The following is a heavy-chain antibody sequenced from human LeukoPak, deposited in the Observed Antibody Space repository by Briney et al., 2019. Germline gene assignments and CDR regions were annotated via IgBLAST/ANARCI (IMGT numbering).Heavy chain of an antibody. CDR1: GGSISSYY. CDR2: IYYSGST. CDR3: AIDGRAFSYYDSSGFDY. Sequence: PSETLSLTCTVSGGSISSYYWSCIRQHPGKGPEWIGYIYYSGSTNYNPSLKSRVTISVDTSKNQFSLTLSSVTAADTAVYYCAIDGRAFSYYDSSGFDYWGQGTLVTVSS. D-gene: IGHD3-22*01. J-gene: IGHJ4*02. V-gene: IGHV4-59*01.